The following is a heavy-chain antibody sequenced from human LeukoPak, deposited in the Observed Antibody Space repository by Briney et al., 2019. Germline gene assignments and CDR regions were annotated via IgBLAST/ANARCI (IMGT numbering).Heavy chain of an antibody. J-gene: IGHJ1*01. CDR2: ISSDGRYK. CDR1: GFTFSGYT. CDR3: ARARSIVGVSPFQH. D-gene: IGHD1-26*01. V-gene: IGHV3-30*04. Sequence: GGSLRLSCAASGFTFSGYTMHWVRRAPGKGLEWVAFISSDGRYKSHADSVKGRCTISRDNSKNTLYLQMNSLRPEDTAVYYCARARSIVGVSPFQHWGQGTLVTVSS.